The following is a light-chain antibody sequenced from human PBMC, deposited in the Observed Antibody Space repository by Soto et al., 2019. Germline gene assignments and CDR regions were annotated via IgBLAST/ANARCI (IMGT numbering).Light chain of an antibody. V-gene: IGLV2-14*01. CDR3: SSYSISTAYL. J-gene: IGLJ1*01. CDR2: EVS. CDR1: SSDVGGYDY. Sequence: LTQPASVSGSPGQSITISCTGTSSDVGGYDYVSWYQLHPGKAPKLMIFEVSNRPSGVSYRFSGSKSGNTASLTISGLQAEDEADYFCSSYSISTAYLFGTGTKVTV.